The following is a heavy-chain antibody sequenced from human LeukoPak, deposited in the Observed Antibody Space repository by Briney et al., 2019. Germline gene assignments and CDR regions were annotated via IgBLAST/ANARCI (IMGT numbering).Heavy chain of an antibody. J-gene: IGHJ4*02. Sequence: SETLSLTCTVSGGSISSYYWSWIRQPPGKGLEWFGYIYTSGSTNYNPSLKSRVTISVDTSKNQFSLKLSSVTAADTAVYYCARHSARYFDYWGQGTLVTVSS. D-gene: IGHD3-10*01. CDR3: ARHSARYFDY. CDR1: GGSISSYY. CDR2: IYTSGST. V-gene: IGHV4-4*09.